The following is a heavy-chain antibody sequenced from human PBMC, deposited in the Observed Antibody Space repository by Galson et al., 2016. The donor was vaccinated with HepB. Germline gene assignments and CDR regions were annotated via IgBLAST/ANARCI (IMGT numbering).Heavy chain of an antibody. J-gene: IGHJ6*02. CDR3: AREPGRIQLYLHSFGMDV. V-gene: IGHV3-30*03. CDR2: ISYDGNKQ. CDR1: GFSFSSYG. Sequence: SLRLSCAVSGFSFSSYGMHWVRQAPGRGLEWVSVISYDGNKQYFAASVKGRFTISRDNSQNTLYLEMNSLRAEDTAVYYCAREPGRIQLYLHSFGMDVWGQGTTVTVSS. D-gene: IGHD1-1*01.